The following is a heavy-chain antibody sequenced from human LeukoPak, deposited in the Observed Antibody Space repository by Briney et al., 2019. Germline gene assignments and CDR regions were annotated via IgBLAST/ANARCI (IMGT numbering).Heavy chain of an antibody. CDR2: INHMGST. D-gene: IGHD1-20*01. CDR3: ARELIGTTTFDS. V-gene: IGHV4-34*01. CDR1: SGSFSAYY. J-gene: IGHJ4*02. Sequence: SETLSLTCAVYSGSFSAYYWSWIRQPPGKGLEWIGGINHMGSTKYNPSLKSRVTISVDTSKNQLSLNLRSVTAADTAVYYCARELIGTTTFDSWGQGTLVTVSS.